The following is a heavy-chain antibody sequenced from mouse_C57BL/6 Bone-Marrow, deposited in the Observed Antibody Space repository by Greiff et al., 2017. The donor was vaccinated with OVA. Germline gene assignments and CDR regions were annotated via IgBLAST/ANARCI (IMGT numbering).Heavy chain of an antibody. CDR3: ASSITTVVAPYFEV. J-gene: IGHJ1*03. D-gene: IGHD1-1*01. CDR1: GYTFTSYW. V-gene: IGHV1-55*01. Sequence: QVQLQQPGAELVKPGASVKMSCKASGYTFTSYWITWVKQRPGQGLEWIGDIYPGSGSTNYNEKFKSKATLTVDTSSSTAYMQLSSLTSEDSAVYDCASSITTVVAPYFEVWGTGTTVTVSS. CDR2: IYPGSGST.